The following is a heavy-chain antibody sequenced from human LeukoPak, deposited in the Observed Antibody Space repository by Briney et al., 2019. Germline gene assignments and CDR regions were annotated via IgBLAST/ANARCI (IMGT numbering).Heavy chain of an antibody. J-gene: IGHJ4*02. CDR3: AGRRSSGWYAY. CDR2: IHDSGTT. D-gene: IGHD6-19*01. V-gene: IGHV3-53*01. CDR1: GLSLSNYP. Sequence: GGSLRLSCEASGLSLSNYPMHWVRQAPGKGLEWVSVIHDSGTTYYADSVKGRFLIFRDTSKNTVDLQMNSLRVEDTAVYYCAGRRSSGWYAYWGQGTLVTVSS.